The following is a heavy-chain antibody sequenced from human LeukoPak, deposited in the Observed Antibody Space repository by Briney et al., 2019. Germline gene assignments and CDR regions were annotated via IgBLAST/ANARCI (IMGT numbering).Heavy chain of an antibody. D-gene: IGHD3-22*01. CDR2: IKSRTDGGTT. J-gene: IGHJ4*02. CDR3: TTGAYYDSSGYYHDY. CDR1: GFTFSNAW. Sequence: GGSLRLSCAAPGFTFSNAWMSWVRQAPGKGLEWVGRIKSRTDGGTTDYAAPVKGRFTISRDDSKNTLYLQMNSLKTEDTAVYYCTTGAYYDSSGYYHDYWGQGTLVTVSS. V-gene: IGHV3-15*01.